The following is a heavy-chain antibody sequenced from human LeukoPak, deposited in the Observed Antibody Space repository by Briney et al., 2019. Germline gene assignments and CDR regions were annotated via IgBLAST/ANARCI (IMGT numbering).Heavy chain of an antibody. D-gene: IGHD1-1*01. Sequence: SETLSLTCTVSGYSISSYYWSWIRQPPGKGLEWIGYIYYSGSTNYNPSLKSRVTISVDTSKNQFSLKLSSVTAADTAVYYCARAGRPWTNWFDPWGQGTLVTVSS. CDR2: IYYSGST. J-gene: IGHJ5*02. CDR3: ARAGRPWTNWFDP. V-gene: IGHV4-59*01. CDR1: GYSISSYY.